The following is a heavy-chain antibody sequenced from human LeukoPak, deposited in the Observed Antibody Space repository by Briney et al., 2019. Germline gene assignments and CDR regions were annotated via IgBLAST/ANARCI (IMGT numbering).Heavy chain of an antibody. J-gene: IGHJ6*03. D-gene: IGHD5-18*01. CDR1: CASVSGSAYY. V-gene: IGHV4-39*02. CDR3: ARDGRGYSYGTGYYYYHMDV. CDR2: IYSGRT. Sequence: SETLSLTCTVSCASVSGSAYYWGWIRQPPGKGLEWIGSIYSGRTYYSPSLKSRVTISVDRSKNQFSLKLSSVTAADTAVYYCARDGRGYSYGTGYYYYHMDVWGKGTTVTISS.